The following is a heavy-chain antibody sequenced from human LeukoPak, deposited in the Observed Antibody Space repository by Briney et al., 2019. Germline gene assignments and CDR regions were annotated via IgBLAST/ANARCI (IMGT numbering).Heavy chain of an antibody. D-gene: IGHD3-22*01. Sequence: SETLSLTCTVSGGSISSSSYYWGWIRQPAGKGLEWIGRIYTSGSTNYNPSLKSRVTMSVDTSKNQFSLKLSSVTAADTAVYYCARDGNPYDSSGYPDYWGQGTLVTVSS. J-gene: IGHJ4*02. CDR1: GGSISSSSYY. V-gene: IGHV4-61*02. CDR3: ARDGNPYDSSGYPDY. CDR2: IYTSGST.